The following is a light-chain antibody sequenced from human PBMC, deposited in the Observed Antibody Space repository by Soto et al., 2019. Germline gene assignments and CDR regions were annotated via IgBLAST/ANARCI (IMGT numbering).Light chain of an antibody. CDR3: SSFTSRNHVV. CDR2: DVT. J-gene: IGLJ2*01. V-gene: IGLV2-14*01. CDR1: SSDVGGYNY. Sequence: QSVLTQPASVSGSPGQSITISCTGTSSDVGGYNYVSWYQQLPGKAPKLMIYDVTNRPSGVSDRFSGSKSDNTASLTVSGLQAEDEADYYCSSFTSRNHVVFGGGTKLTVL.